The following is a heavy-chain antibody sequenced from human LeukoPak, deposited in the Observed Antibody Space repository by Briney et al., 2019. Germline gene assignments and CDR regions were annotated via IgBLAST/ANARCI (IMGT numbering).Heavy chain of an antibody. V-gene: IGHV1-18*01. CDR2: ISAYNGNT. J-gene: IGHJ5*02. CDR3: ARNRGGYPLSGFDP. D-gene: IGHD5-12*01. CDR1: GYTFTSYG. Sequence: ASVKVSCKASGYTFTSYGISWVRQAPGQGLEWMGWISAYNGNTNYAQKLQGRVTMTTDTSTSTAYMELRSLRSDDTAVYYCARNRGGYPLSGFDPWGQGTLVTVSS.